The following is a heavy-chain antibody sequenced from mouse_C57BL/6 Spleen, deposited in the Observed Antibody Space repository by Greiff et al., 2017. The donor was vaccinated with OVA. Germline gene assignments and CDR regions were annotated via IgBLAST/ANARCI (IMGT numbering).Heavy chain of an antibody. V-gene: IGHV5-17*01. J-gene: IGHJ2*01. CDR3: ARAGSGYAYDY. Sequence: EVKLMESGGGLVKPGGSLKLSCAASGFTFSDSGMHWVRQAPEKGLEWVAYISSGSSTIYYADTVKGRFTISRDTAKNTLFLQMTSLRSEDTAMYYCARAGSGYAYDYWGQGPTLSVSS. CDR2: ISSGSSTI. D-gene: IGHD3-2*02. CDR1: GFTFSDSG.